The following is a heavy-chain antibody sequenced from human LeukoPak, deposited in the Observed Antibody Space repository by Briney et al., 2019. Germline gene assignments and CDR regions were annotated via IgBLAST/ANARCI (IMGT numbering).Heavy chain of an antibody. CDR1: GYTFTDNY. V-gene: IGHV1-2*02. CDR3: ARVRSYYYGMDV. Sequence: ASVKVSCKVSGYTFTDNYIHWVRQAPGQGLEWMGWINPNSGGTNYAQRFQGRVTVTGDTSISTAYIELSRLTSDDTAVYYCARVRSYYYGMDVWGQGTLVTVSS. J-gene: IGHJ6*02. CDR2: INPNSGGT.